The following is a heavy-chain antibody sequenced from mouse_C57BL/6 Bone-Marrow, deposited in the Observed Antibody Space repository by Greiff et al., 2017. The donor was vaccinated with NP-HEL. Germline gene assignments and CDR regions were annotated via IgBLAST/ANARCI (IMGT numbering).Heavy chain of an antibody. CDR2: INPGSGGT. D-gene: IGHD2-4*01. Sequence: QVHVKQSGAELVRPGTSVKVSCKASGYAFTNYLIEWVKQRPGQGLEWIGVINPGSGGTNYNEKFKGKATLTADNSSSTAYMQLSSLTSEDSAVYFCARGGIYYDYAWFAYWGQGTLVTVSA. V-gene: IGHV1-54*01. CDR3: ARGGIYYDYAWFAY. CDR1: GYAFTNYL. J-gene: IGHJ3*01.